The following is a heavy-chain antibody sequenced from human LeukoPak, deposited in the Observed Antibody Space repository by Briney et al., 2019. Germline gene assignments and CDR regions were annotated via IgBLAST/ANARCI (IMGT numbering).Heavy chain of an antibody. CDR3: ARVRYSSSSGVFDY. J-gene: IGHJ4*02. CDR2: INPNSGGT. CDR1: GYTFTGYY. Sequence: GASVKVSCKASGYTFTGYYMHWVRQAPGQGLEWMGWINPNSGGTNYAQKFQGRVTMTRDTSISTAYMELSRLRSDDTAVYYCARVRYSSSSGVFDYWGQGTLVTVSS. V-gene: IGHV1-2*02. D-gene: IGHD6-6*01.